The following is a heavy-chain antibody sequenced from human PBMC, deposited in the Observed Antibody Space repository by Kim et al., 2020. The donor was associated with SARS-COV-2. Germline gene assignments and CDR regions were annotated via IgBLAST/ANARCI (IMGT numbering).Heavy chain of an antibody. D-gene: IGHD4-4*01. CDR1: GFTFSSYS. CDR3: AREPVTHGPYYYYGMDV. V-gene: IGHV3-48*02. J-gene: IGHJ6*02. CDR2: ISSSSSTI. Sequence: GGSLRLSCAASGFTFSSYSMNWVRQAPGKGLEWVSYISSSSSTIYYADSVKGRFTISRDNAKNSLYLQMNSLRDEDTAVYYCAREPVTHGPYYYYGMDVWGQGTTVTVSS.